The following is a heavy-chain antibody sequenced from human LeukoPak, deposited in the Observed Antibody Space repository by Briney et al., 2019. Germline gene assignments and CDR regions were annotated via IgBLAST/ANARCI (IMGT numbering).Heavy chain of an antibody. D-gene: IGHD3-22*01. CDR3: GKEHYYYDSTGPIDY. CDR2: ISWDGGST. Sequence: PGGSLRLSCAASGFTFDDYTMNWVRQAPGKGLEWVSLISWDGGSTHYADSVKGRFTISRDNSKNSLYLQMNSLRTEDTALYYCGKEHYYYDSTGPIDYWGQGTLVTVSS. V-gene: IGHV3-43*01. CDR1: GFTFDDYT. J-gene: IGHJ4*02.